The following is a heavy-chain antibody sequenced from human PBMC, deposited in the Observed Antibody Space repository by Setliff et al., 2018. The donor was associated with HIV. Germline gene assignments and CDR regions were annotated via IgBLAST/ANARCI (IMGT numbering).Heavy chain of an antibody. V-gene: IGHV4-61*09. CDR1: GDSINSGSYY. CDR3: ARVFTAGRREYYFDL. J-gene: IGHJ4*02. D-gene: IGHD6-6*01. Sequence: TLSLTCTVSGDSINSGSYYWSWIRQPAGEGLEWIGHIFTSGSTTYNPSLNSRVTISVDTSKNHFSLKLSSVTAADTAVYYCARVFTAGRREYYFDLWGQGTLVTVSS. CDR2: IFTSGST.